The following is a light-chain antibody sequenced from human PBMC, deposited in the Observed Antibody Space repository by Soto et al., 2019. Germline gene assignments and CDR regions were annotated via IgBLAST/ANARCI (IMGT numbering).Light chain of an antibody. V-gene: IGKV4-1*01. CDR3: QQYYNTPYT. J-gene: IGKJ2*01. CDR2: WAS. CDR1: QSVLYSSNNKNY. Sequence: DTVVTQSPDSLAVSLGERATINCKSSQSVLYSSNNKNYLAWYQQKPGQPPKLLIYWASTRESGVPDRFSGSGSGTDFTLTISSLQAEDGAVYYCQQYYNTPYTFGQGTKLEIK.